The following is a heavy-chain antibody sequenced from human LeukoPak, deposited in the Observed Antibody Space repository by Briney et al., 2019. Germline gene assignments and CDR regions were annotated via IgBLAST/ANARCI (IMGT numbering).Heavy chain of an antibody. Sequence: GGSLRLSCAASGFTFSSYWVHGVREDRGRGVVWVSRINSGGSSTRYADSVGGRFTISRDNAKNTLYLQMTRLRGEHTAVYSCAKSHYYDSSSSFSYYYALDVWGQGTTVTVSS. J-gene: IGHJ6*02. CDR1: GFTFSSYW. V-gene: IGHV3-74*01. D-gene: IGHD3-22*01. CDR3: AKSHYYDSSSSFSYYYALDV. CDR2: INSGGSST.